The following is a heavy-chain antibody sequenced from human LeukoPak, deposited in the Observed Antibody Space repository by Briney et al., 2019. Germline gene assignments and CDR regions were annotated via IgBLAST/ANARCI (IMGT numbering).Heavy chain of an antibody. Sequence: SETLSLTSTVSVVSVNSGDYYWRWIRQPPEKSLERIGYIYYTGSTHNNPSLKSRVTISVDRSKNQFSLKLSSVTAAATAVYYCASLAGYVFMPWGQGTLVTVSS. V-gene: IGHV4-30-4*01. CDR1: VVSVNSGDYY. CDR3: ASLAGYVFMP. D-gene: IGHD5-12*01. J-gene: IGHJ5*02. CDR2: IYYTGST.